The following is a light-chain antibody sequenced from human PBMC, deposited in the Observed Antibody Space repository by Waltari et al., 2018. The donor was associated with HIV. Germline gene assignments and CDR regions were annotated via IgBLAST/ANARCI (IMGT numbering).Light chain of an antibody. Sequence: SYVLTQPASVSVAPGQTANVPCGGANVESQSVHWYQQRAGKAPILVLYDDTDRPSGIPERFSGSNFGNTATLTISRVEAGDEGDYYCHVWESSSDEYVFGTGTKVTV. CDR3: HVWESSSDEYV. CDR2: DDT. CDR1: NVESQS. V-gene: IGLV3-21*02. J-gene: IGLJ1*01.